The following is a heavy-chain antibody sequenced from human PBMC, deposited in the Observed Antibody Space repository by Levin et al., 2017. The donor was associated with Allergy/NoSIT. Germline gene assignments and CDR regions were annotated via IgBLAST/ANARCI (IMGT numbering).Heavy chain of an antibody. V-gene: IGHV3-23*01. CDR1: AFTFDNSA. CDR3: AKGAYSVPTFSDS. J-gene: IGHJ4*02. Sequence: LSLTCAASAFTFDNSAMNWVRQTPGKGLEWVSSITARDGSTYYADSVKGRFRISRDNSKKILYLQMNNLRADDTAVYYCAKGAYSVPTFSDSWGQGALVTVSS. CDR2: ITARDGST. D-gene: IGHD4/OR15-4a*01.